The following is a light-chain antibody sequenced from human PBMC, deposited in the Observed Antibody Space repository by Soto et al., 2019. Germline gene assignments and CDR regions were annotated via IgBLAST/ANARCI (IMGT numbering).Light chain of an antibody. CDR3: HQYNNWWT. V-gene: IGKV3-15*01. J-gene: IGKJ1*01. CDR2: GAS. CDR1: QTVSTS. Sequence: EIVMTQSPATLSVSPGERATLSGRASQTVSTSLAWYQQKPGRAPRLLIYGASTRASGVPARFSGSGSGTEFTLTISSLQSEDSAVYYCHQYNNWWTFGQGTKVEIK.